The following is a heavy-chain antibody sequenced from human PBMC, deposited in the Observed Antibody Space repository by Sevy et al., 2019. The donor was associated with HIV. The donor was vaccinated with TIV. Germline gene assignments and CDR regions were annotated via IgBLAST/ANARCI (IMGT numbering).Heavy chain of an antibody. CDR3: ARDTAFVDS. J-gene: IGHJ4*02. D-gene: IGHD2-21*02. Sequence: GGSLILSCEGSGFTFSSYWMSWVRHAPGKGLEWVANIKQDGSEKYYVDSVKGRFTISRDNAKNSLYLQMNSLRAEDTALYYCARDTAFVDSWGQGTLVTVSS. CDR1: GFTFSSYW. V-gene: IGHV3-7*03. CDR2: IKQDGSEK.